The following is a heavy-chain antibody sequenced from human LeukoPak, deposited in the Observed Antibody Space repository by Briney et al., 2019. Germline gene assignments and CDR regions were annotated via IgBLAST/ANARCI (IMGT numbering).Heavy chain of an antibody. V-gene: IGHV3-9*01. CDR2: ISGNSGSM. J-gene: IGHJ4*02. CDR1: ESTLDNKP. CDR3: AKDSNPYYGSGSYYSVRKPYYFDY. Sequence: GGPLNLSCPASESTLDNKPRHWSRQVQGRGLEWSQGISGNSGSMGYADSVKGRFTVSRDNAKNSLYLQMNSLRAEDTALYYCAKDSNPYYGSGSYYSVRKPYYFDYWGQGTLVTVSS. D-gene: IGHD3-10*01.